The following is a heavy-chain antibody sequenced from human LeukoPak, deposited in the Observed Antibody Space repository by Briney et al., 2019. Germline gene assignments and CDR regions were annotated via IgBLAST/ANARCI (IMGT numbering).Heavy chain of an antibody. V-gene: IGHV3-23*01. CDR1: GVTFSSYA. CDR2: ISGSGGST. CDR3: AHEVDYYYMDV. Sequence: PGGSLRLSCAAPGVTFSSYAMSWVRQAPAKGLGWVSAISGSGGSTYYADSVKGRFTISRDNSKNTLYLQMNSLRAEDTAVYYCAHEVDYYYMDVWGKGTTVTVSS. J-gene: IGHJ6*03.